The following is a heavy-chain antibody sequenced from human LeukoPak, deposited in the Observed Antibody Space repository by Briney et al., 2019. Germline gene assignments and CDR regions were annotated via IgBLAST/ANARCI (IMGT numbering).Heavy chain of an antibody. CDR1: GGTFSSYT. CDR2: IIPILGIA. CDR3: ARRDGYFPYFDY. J-gene: IGHJ4*02. V-gene: IGHV1-69*02. Sequence: GASVKVSCKASGGTFSSYTISWVRQAPGQGLEWMGRIIPILGIANYAQKFQGRVTITADKSTSTAYMELSSLRSEDTAVYYCARRDGYFPYFDYWGQGTLVTASS. D-gene: IGHD5-24*01.